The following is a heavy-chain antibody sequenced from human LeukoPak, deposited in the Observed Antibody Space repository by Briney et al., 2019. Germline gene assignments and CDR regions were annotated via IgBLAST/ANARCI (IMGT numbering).Heavy chain of an antibody. V-gene: IGHV4-30-4*08. CDR1: GGSISSGDYY. J-gene: IGHJ4*02. Sequence: KSSETLSLTCTVSGGSISSGDYYWSWIRQPPGKGLEWIGYIYYSGSTYYNPSLKSRVTISVDTSKNQFSLKLSPVTAADTAVYYCARARLGSSIDYWGQGTLVTVSS. CDR2: IYYSGST. D-gene: IGHD3-16*01. CDR3: ARARLGSSIDY.